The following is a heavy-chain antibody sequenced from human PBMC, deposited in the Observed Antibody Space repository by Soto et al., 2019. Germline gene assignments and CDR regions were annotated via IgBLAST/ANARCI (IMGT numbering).Heavy chain of an antibody. CDR2: MNTDGSAQ. J-gene: IGHJ4*02. CDR1: GFSFSSYW. CDR3: LSGRGY. Sequence: EVQLVESGGGLVQPGGSLRLSCAASGFSFSSYWINWVRQAPGKGLEWVANMNTDGSAQYYVDSVKGRFTISRDNAKNSVSLQMNSLRAEAAAVYYCLSGRGYWGQGTLVTVSS. V-gene: IGHV3-7*01.